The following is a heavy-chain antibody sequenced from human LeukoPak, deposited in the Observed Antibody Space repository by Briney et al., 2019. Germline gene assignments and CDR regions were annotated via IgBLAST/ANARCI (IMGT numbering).Heavy chain of an antibody. CDR2: ISYDGNNK. Sequence: GGSLRLSCAASGFTFSSYGMHWVRQAPGKGLEWVAVISYDGNNKYYADSVKGRFTISRDNSKNTLYLQMNILRPEDTAFYYCAKDREEMTTVWYFDLWGRGTLVTVSS. CDR3: AKDREEMTTVWYFDL. V-gene: IGHV3-30*18. J-gene: IGHJ2*01. CDR1: GFTFSSYG. D-gene: IGHD4-11*01.